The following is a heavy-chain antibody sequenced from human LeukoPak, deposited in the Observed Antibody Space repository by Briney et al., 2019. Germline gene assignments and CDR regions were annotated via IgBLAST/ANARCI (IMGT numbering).Heavy chain of an antibody. Sequence: ASVKVSCKASGYTLTSYGISWVRQAPGQGLEWMGWISAYNGNTNYAQKLQGRVTMTTDTSTSTAYMELRSLRSDDTAVYYCARHLFPSSILYYGMDVWGQGTTVTVSS. CDR2: ISAYNGNT. CDR1: GYTLTSYG. CDR3: ARHLFPSSILYYGMDV. V-gene: IGHV1-18*01. D-gene: IGHD3-10*02. J-gene: IGHJ6*02.